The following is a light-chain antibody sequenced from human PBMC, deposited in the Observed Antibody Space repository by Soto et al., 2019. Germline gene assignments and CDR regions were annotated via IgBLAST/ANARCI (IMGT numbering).Light chain of an antibody. CDR3: QQYDTYWT. Sequence: DIQMTQSPSTLSASVGDSVTITCRASQSVSGWLAWYQQKPGKAPKLLIYDASSLQSGVPSRFSGGGSGTEFTLTIRSLQPDDFATYYCQQYDTYWTFGQGTRVVVK. V-gene: IGKV1-5*01. J-gene: IGKJ1*01. CDR2: DAS. CDR1: QSVSGW.